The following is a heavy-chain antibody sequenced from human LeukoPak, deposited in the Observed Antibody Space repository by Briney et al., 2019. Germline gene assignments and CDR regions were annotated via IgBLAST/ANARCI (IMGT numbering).Heavy chain of an antibody. CDR3: TRDPHYYHGNPHDF. CDR2: IRSKDHGGTT. J-gene: IGHJ4*02. CDR1: GFTVSSSY. D-gene: IGHD4-23*01. Sequence: PGGSLRLSCAASGFTVSSSYMSWVRQAPGKGLEWLSFIRSKDHGGTTEYAASVKGRFTISRDDSNSIAYLQMNSLIIEDTAVYFCTRDPHYYHGNPHDFWGQGTRVTVSS. V-gene: IGHV3-71*01.